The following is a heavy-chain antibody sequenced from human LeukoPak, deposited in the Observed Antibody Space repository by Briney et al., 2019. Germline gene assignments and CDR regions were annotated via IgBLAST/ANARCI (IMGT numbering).Heavy chain of an antibody. CDR1: GYTFTGYY. J-gene: IGHJ4*02. CDR2: LNINSGGT. CDR3: ARDSGITGTTGAIDY. V-gene: IGHV1-2*06. D-gene: IGHD1-20*01. Sequence: GSVKVSCKASGYTFTGYYMHWVRQAPGQGLEWMGRLNINSGGTSYAQKFQGRVTLTRDTSITTAFMELSRLRSDDTAAYYCARDSGITGTTGAIDYWGQGTLVTVSS.